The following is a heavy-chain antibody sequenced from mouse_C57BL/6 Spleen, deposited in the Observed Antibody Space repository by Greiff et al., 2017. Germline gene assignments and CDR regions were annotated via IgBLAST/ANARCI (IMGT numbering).Heavy chain of an antibody. V-gene: IGHV2-6*01. CDR2: IWGVGST. D-gene: IGHD2-2*01. CDR1: GFSLTSYG. Sequence: VNVVESGPGLVAPSQSLSITCTVSGFSLTSYGVDWVRQSPGKGPEWLGVIWGVGSTNYNSALKSRLSISKDNSKSQVFLKMNSLQTDDTAMYYCARSYGYDDGWFAYWGQGALVTVSA. J-gene: IGHJ3*01. CDR3: ARSYGYDDGWFAY.